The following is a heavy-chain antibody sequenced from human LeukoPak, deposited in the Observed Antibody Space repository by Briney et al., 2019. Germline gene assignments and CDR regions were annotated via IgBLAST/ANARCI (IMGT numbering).Heavy chain of an antibody. D-gene: IGHD6-13*01. Sequence: SGGSLRLSCAASGFPFRSYSMTWVRQAPGKGLEWVANIKPDGTTKFYVDSVKGRFTISRDNALNSLYLQMNSLRAEDTAIYYCARSIPYGTTWYGRSDYWGQGTLVTVSS. CDR1: GFPFRSYS. J-gene: IGHJ4*02. CDR3: ARSIPYGTTWYGRSDY. CDR2: IKPDGTTK. V-gene: IGHV3-7*03.